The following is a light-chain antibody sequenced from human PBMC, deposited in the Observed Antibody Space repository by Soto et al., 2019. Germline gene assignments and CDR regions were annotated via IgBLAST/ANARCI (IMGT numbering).Light chain of an antibody. V-gene: IGKV1-39*01. CDR3: QQSYSTPYT. Sequence: DIEMTQSPSSLSASVGDRVTITCRASQSITSYLNWYQQKPGKAPNLLIYAASSLQSGVPSRFSGSGSGTDFTLTISSLQPEDFATSDCQQSYSTPYTFGQGTKLEIK. CDR1: QSITSY. J-gene: IGKJ2*01. CDR2: AAS.